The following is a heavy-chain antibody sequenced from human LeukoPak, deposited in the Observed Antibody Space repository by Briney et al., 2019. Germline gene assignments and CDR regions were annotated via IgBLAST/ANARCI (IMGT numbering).Heavy chain of an antibody. CDR1: GFTFSSYA. V-gene: IGHV3-23*01. D-gene: IGHD2-15*01. Sequence: PGGALRLSCAGSGFTFSSYAMSWVGQAAGKGLEWVAASSGSGCSTYYADSVKGGFTISRDNSKNTLYLQLNSLRAEDTAVYYCAKDVKGLLSNWFDPWGQGTLVTVSS. CDR3: AKDVKGLLSNWFDP. CDR2: SSGSGCST. J-gene: IGHJ5*02.